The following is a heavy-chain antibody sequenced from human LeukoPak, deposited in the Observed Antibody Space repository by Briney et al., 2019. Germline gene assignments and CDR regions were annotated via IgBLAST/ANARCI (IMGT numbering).Heavy chain of an antibody. Sequence: ASVKVSCKASGYTFTSYCISGGRQAPGQGLEWMGWISAYNGNTNYAQKLQGRVTMTTDTSTSTAYMELRSLRSDDTAVYYCARVYKDSSGYYYVPYYFDYWGQGTLVTVSS. CDR3: ARVYKDSSGYYYVPYYFDY. D-gene: IGHD3-22*01. CDR1: GYTFTSYC. V-gene: IGHV1-18*01. J-gene: IGHJ4*02. CDR2: ISAYNGNT.